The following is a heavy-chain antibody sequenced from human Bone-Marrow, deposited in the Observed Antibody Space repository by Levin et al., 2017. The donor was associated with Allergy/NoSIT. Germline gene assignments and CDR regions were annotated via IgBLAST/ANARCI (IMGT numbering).Heavy chain of an antibody. D-gene: IGHD3-10*01. CDR2: ISYDGSNK. CDR1: GFTFSSYA. J-gene: IGHJ3*02. CDR3: SGSYLGAFDI. Sequence: SCAASGFTFSSYAMHWVRQAPGKGLEWVAVISYDGSNKYYADSVKGRFTISRDNSKNTLYLQMNSLRAEDTAVYYGSGSYLGAFDIWGQGTMVTVSS. V-gene: IGHV3-30-3*01.